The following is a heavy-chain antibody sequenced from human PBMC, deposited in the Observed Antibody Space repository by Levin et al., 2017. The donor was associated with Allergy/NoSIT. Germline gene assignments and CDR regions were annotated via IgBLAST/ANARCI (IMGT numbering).Heavy chain of an antibody. V-gene: IGHV1-8*01. CDR1: GYTFTSYD. J-gene: IGHJ2*01. CDR2: MNPNSGNT. CDR3: ARRLGAYCGGDCYPRRPYWYFDL. Sequence: ASVKVSCKASGYTFTSYDINWVRQATGQGLEWMGWMNPNSGNTGYAQKFQGRVTMTRNTSISTAYMELSSLRSEDTAVYYCARRLGAYCGGDCYPRRPYWYFDLWGRGTLVTVSS. D-gene: IGHD2-21*02.